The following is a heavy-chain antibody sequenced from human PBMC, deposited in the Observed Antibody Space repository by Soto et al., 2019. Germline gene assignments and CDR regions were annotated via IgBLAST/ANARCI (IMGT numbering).Heavy chain of an antibody. CDR2: ITWDGSEQ. CDR3: VKDAGQWLVLGSPFDY. Sequence: GQLAESGGGVVRPGRSLRLSCAASGFTFSSYGMHWVRQAPGKGLEWVAVITWDGSEQYYGDSVKGRFIISRDNSNNTVYLQMNGLSPEDTAVYRCVKDAGQWLVLGSPFDYWCQGSLVTVSS. D-gene: IGHD6-19*01. J-gene: IGHJ4*02. CDR1: GFTFSSYG. V-gene: IGHV3-30*18.